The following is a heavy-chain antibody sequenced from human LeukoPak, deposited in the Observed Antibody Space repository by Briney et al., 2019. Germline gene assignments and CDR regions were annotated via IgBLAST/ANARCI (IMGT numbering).Heavy chain of an antibody. CDR2: IKGSGPTT. CDR3: ARAGEMRYMDV. Sequence: GGSLRLSCAASGFTFSSSWMSWVRQAPGKGLEWVSHIKGSGPTTYYADSVRGRFTISRDNAKNSLFLQMNSLRVDDTAIYYCARAGEMRYMDVWGKGTAVAVSS. D-gene: IGHD5-24*01. J-gene: IGHJ6*03. CDR1: GFTFSSSW. V-gene: IGHV3-48*04.